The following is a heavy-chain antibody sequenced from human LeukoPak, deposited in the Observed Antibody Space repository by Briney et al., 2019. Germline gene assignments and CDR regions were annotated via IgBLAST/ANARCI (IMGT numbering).Heavy chain of an antibody. CDR3: ARVSQYCSSTSCYVHYFDY. D-gene: IGHD2-2*01. J-gene: IGHJ4*02. CDR2: INTNTGNP. V-gene: IGHV7-4-1*02. CDR1: GYTFTSYA. Sequence: ASVKVSCKASGYTFTSYAMNWVRQAPGQGLEWMGWINTNTGNPTYAQGFTGRFVFSLDTSVSTAYLQISSLKAEDTAVYYCARVSQYCSSTSCYVHYFDYWGQGTLVTVSS.